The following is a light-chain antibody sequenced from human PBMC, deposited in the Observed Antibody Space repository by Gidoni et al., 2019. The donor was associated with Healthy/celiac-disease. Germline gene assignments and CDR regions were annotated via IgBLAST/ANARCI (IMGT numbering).Light chain of an antibody. CDR3: QQYGSAPGT. J-gene: IGKJ2*01. V-gene: IGKV3-20*01. CDR2: GAS. CDR1: QSVSSSY. Sequence: PATPPWYPGERATLACRASQSVSSSYLAWYQQKPGQAPRLLIYGASSRATGIPDRFSGSGSGTDFTLTISRLEPEDFAVYYCQQYGSAPGTFGQXTKLEIK.